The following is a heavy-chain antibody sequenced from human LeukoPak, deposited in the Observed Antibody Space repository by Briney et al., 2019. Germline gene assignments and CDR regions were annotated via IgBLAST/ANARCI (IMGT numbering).Heavy chain of an antibody. V-gene: IGHV4-39*07. CDR1: GGSISSSSYY. CDR2: IYYSGST. CDR3: ARGHMITFGGVSPGFDY. J-gene: IGHJ4*02. Sequence: KPSETLSLTCTVSGGSISSSSYYWGWIRQPPGKGLEWIGSIYYSGSTYYNPSLKSRVTISVDTSKNQFSLKLSSVTAADTAVYYCARGHMITFGGVSPGFDYWGQGTLVTVSS. D-gene: IGHD3-16*01.